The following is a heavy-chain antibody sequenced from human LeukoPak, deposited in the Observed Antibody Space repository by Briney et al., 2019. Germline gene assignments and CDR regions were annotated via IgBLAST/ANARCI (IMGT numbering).Heavy chain of an antibody. CDR3: AKGGARDVWYFAY. CDR1: GFIFSSFG. D-gene: IGHD2-8*01. Sequence: GGSLSLSCAASGFIFSSFGIHWVRQTPGKGLEWVAFVRFDGGEKYYADSVKGRFTVSKDNSKNILYLQINSLRPEDTAVYYCAKGGARDVWYFAYWGLGVLVTVSS. J-gene: IGHJ4*02. V-gene: IGHV3-30*02. CDR2: VRFDGGEK.